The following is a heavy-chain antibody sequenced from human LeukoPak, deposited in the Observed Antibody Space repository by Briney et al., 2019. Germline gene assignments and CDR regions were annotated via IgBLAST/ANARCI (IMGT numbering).Heavy chain of an antibody. CDR1: GGSISSSSYY. V-gene: IGHV4-61*02. CDR2: IYTSGST. CDR3: ARDQSYYDSSGFDY. J-gene: IGHJ4*02. D-gene: IGHD3-22*01. Sequence: SETLSLTCTVSGGSISSSSYYWSWIRQPAGKGLEWIGRIYTSGSTNYDPSLKSRVTMSVDTSKNQFSLKLSSVTAADTAVYYCARDQSYYDSSGFDYWGQGTLVTVSS.